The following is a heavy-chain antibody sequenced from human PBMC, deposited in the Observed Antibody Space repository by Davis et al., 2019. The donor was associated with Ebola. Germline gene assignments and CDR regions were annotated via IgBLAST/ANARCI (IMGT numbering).Heavy chain of an antibody. Sequence: GESLKISCAASGFTFSSYWMSWVRQAPGKGLEWVANIKQDGSEKYYVDSVKGRFTISRDSSMNTVYLQMSSLRAEDTAVYYCARAEDDYGEYPDALDIWGQGTVVTVSS. CDR1: GFTFSSYW. D-gene: IGHD4-17*01. V-gene: IGHV3-7*03. CDR3: ARAEDDYGEYPDALDI. J-gene: IGHJ3*02. CDR2: IKQDGSEK.